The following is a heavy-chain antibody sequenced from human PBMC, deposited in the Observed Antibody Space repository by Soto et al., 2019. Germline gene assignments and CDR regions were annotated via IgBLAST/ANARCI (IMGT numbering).Heavy chain of an antibody. D-gene: IGHD3-16*01. CDR2: IDYSGTT. V-gene: IGHV4-39*01. J-gene: IGHJ4*02. CDR1: SGSVSITNVF. CDR3: ARITGHHFDY. Sequence: SETLSLTCTVSSGSVSITNVFWGWVRQTPRKTLEWIGSIDYSGTTFFNPSLGSRVTFSVDTSKNQFSLTLYSVTAADAAVYYCARITGHHFDYWGQGTLVTVSS.